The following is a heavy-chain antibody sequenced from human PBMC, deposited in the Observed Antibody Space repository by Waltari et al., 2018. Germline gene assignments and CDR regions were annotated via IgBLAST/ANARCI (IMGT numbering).Heavy chain of an antibody. Sequence: QLQLQESAPGLVKPSETLSLTCTVSGGPISSSSYYWGWIRQPPGKGLEWIGSIYYSGSTYYNPSLKSRVTISVDTSKNQFSLKLSSVTAADTAVYYCASRPYYDYVWGSYRYRGDAFDIWGQGTMVTVSS. CDR1: GGPISSSSYY. CDR2: IYYSGST. J-gene: IGHJ3*02. D-gene: IGHD3-16*02. CDR3: ASRPYYDYVWGSYRYRGDAFDI. V-gene: IGHV4-39*01.